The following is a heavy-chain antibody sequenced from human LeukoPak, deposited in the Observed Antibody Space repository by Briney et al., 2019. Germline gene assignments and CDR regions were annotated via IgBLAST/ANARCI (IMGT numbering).Heavy chain of an antibody. J-gene: IGHJ4*02. CDR2: ISSSGSTI. Sequence: GGSLRLSCAASGFTFSGYYMSWIRQAPVRGLEWVSYISSSGSTIYYADSVKGRFTISRDNAKNSLYLQMNSLRAEDTAVYYCARGDSASHCSGWGQGTLVTVSS. CDR3: ARGDSASHCSG. V-gene: IGHV3-11*04. D-gene: IGHD2-21*01. CDR1: GFTFSGYY.